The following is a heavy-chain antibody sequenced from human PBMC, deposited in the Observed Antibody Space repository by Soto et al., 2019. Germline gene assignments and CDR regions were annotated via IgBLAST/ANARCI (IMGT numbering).Heavy chain of an antibody. V-gene: IGHV4-34*01. Sequence: PSETLSLTCAVYGGSFSGYYWSWIRQPPGKGLEWIGEINHSGSTNYNPSLKSRVTISVDTSKNQFSLKLSSVTAADTAVYYCARTKDSGYDPPGYYGMDVWGQGTTVTVSS. J-gene: IGHJ6*02. D-gene: IGHD5-12*01. CDR2: INHSGST. CDR3: ARTKDSGYDPPGYYGMDV. CDR1: GGSFSGYY.